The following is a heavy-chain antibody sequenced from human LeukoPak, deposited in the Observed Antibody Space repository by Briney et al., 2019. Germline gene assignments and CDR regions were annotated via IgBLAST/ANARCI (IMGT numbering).Heavy chain of an antibody. CDR3: ARGRIIRGYFDY. CDR2: INWNGGST. V-gene: IGHV3-20*04. D-gene: IGHD2/OR15-2a*01. J-gene: IGHJ4*02. CDR1: GSTSGDDG. Sequence: GGSLRFACAAGGSTSGDDGVGWVRQAPGKGLEWVSGINWNGGSTGYADSVKGRFTISRDNAKNSLYLQMNSLRAEDTALYYCARGRIIRGYFDYGGQGTLVTVSS.